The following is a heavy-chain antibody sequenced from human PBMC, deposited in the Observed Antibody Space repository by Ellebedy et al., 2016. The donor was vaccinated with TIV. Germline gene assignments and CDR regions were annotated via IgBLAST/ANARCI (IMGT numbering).Heavy chain of an antibody. CDR1: GGTFSKYA. V-gene: IGHV1-69*06. CDR2: IIPFFDTP. Sequence: SVKVSXXASGGTFSKYAFTWVRQAPGQGLEWTGVIIPFFDTPNYAQKFQVRVTITADNSTNTAYVELSSLRSEDTAVYFCARDPGMGTGGWGQGTLVTVSS. J-gene: IGHJ4*02. D-gene: IGHD7-27*01. CDR3: ARDPGMGTGG.